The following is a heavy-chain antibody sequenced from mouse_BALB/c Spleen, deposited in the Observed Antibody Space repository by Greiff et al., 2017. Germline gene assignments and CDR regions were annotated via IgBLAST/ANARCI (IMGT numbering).Heavy chain of an antibody. D-gene: IGHD2-1*01. CDR1: GYTFTSYY. CDR2: INPSNGGT. CDR3: TRSYYGNYVYFDY. Sequence: QVQLQQPGAELVKPGASVKLSCKASGYTFTSYYMYWVKQRPGQGLEWIGGINPSNGGTNFNEKFKSKATLTVDKSSSTAYMQLSSLTSEDSAVYYCTRSYYGNYVYFDYWGQGTTLTVSS. J-gene: IGHJ2*01. V-gene: IGHV1S81*02.